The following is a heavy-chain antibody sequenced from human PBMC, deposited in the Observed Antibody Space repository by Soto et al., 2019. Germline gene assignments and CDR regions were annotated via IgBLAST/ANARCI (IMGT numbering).Heavy chain of an antibody. J-gene: IGHJ3*02. CDR2: INAGNGNT. D-gene: IGHD3-22*01. Sequence: ASVKVYCKASGYTFTSYAMHWVRQAPGQRLEWMGWINAGNGNTKYSQKFQGRVTITWDTSASTAYMELSSLRSEDTAVYYCAFDSSGYYRAFDIWGQGAMVTVSS. V-gene: IGHV1-3*01. CDR3: AFDSSGYYRAFDI. CDR1: GYTFTSYA.